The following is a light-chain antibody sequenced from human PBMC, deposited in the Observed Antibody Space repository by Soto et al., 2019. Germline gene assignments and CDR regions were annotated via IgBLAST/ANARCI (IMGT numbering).Light chain of an antibody. J-gene: IGKJ2*01. CDR1: QSLVHSDGNTY. Sequence: DVVMTQSPLSLPVTLGQPASISCRSSQSLVHSDGNTYLNWFQQRPGQSPRRLVYQISNRDSGVPDRFSGSGSGTDFKLTISGVEAEDGGVYYCMEDTHWPYTFGQGTKLEI. CDR2: QIS. CDR3: MEDTHWPYT. V-gene: IGKV2-30*02.